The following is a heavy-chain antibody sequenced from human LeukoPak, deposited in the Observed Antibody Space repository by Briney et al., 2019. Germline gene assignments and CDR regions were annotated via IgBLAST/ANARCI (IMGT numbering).Heavy chain of an antibody. CDR1: GGPISSGGYY. Sequence: SQTLSLTCTVSGGPISSGGYYWSWIRQPPGKGLEWIGYIYHSGSTYYNPSLKSRVTISVDRSKNQFSLKLSSVTAADTAVYYCARGKGSTSDNWFDPWGQGTLVTVSS. CDR2: IYHSGST. D-gene: IGHD2-2*01. V-gene: IGHV4-30-2*01. J-gene: IGHJ5*02. CDR3: ARGKGSTSDNWFDP.